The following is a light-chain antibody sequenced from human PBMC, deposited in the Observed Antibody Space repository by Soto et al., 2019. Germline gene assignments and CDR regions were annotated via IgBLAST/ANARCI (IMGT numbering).Light chain of an antibody. CDR3: QQYSNWPPGT. CDR1: QSVRSN. Sequence: EIVMTQSPATLSVSPGERATLSCRASQSVRSNLAWYQQKPGQAPRLLIYGASTRATGIPDRFSGSGSGTEFTLTIRSLKSEDLAVYYCQQYSNWPPGTCGQGTKVAI. J-gene: IGKJ1*01. CDR2: GAS. V-gene: IGKV3-15*01.